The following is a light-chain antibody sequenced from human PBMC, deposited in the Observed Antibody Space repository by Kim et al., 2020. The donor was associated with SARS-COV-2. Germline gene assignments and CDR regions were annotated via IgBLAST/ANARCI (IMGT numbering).Light chain of an antibody. J-gene: IGKJ1*01. V-gene: IGKV3-20*01. CDR3: QQYGSSPWT. CDR2: GAS. Sequence: PGERATHSCRARQAVSSRSLAWDQQKPGQAPRLLIYGASSRATGIPDRFSGSGSGTDFTLTISRLEPEDFAVYYCQQYGSSPWTFGQGTKVDIK. CDR1: QAVSSRS.